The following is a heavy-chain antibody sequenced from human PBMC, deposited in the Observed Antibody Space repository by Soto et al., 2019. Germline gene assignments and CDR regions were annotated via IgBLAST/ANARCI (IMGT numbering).Heavy chain of an antibody. CDR1: GGTFSSYA. CDR3: AGFYYYGAGSYYRGFDY. V-gene: IGHV1-69*01. D-gene: IGHD3-10*01. Sequence: QVQLVQSGAEVKKPGSSVKVSCKASGGTFSSYAISWVRQAPGQGLEWMGGIIPIFGTANYAQKFQGRVTITADESTRTACVELSSLRFRDTAVYYCAGFYYYGAGSYYRGFDYWGQGTLVTVSS. CDR2: IIPIFGTA. J-gene: IGHJ4*02.